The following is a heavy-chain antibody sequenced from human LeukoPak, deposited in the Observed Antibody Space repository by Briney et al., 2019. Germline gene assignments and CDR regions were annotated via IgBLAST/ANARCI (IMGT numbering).Heavy chain of an antibody. V-gene: IGHV3-13*04. CDR1: GFIFSTYD. CDR2: IDTAGNT. D-gene: IGHD3-16*01. CDR3: ARTSKVTSVMDI. Sequence: AGGSLRLSCAASGFIFSTYDMHWVRQATGKGLEWVSAIDTAGNTFYPGSVRGRFTISRENAKNSLYLQMNNVRAGDTAVYYCARTSKVTSVMDIWGQGTMVTVSS. J-gene: IGHJ3*02.